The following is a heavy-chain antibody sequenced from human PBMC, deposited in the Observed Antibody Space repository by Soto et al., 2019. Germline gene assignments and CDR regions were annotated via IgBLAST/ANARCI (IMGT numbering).Heavy chain of an antibody. CDR2: ISGSGGST. Sequence: EVQLLESGGGLVQPGGSLRLSCAASGFTFSSYAMSWVRQAPGKGLEWVSAISGSGGSTYYADSVKGRFTISRDNSKNXXYLQMIRLRGEDKAVYYCAKVVAYCGGDCYSKTDYWGQGPLVTVSS. CDR1: GFTFSSYA. CDR3: AKVVAYCGGDCYSKTDY. J-gene: IGHJ4*02. D-gene: IGHD2-21*02. V-gene: IGHV3-23*01.